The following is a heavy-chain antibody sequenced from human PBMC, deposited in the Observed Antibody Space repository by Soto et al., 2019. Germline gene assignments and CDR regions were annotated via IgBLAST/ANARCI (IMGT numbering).Heavy chain of an antibody. J-gene: IGHJ4*02. Sequence: GGSLRLSCAASGFTFSGYAMSWVRQAPGKGLEWVSAISDDGGDTYYADSVKGRFTISRDNSKNTLYLQMNSLRAEDTAIYYCAKRVEYSSSTHYFDYWGQGT. CDR2: ISDDGGDT. CDR3: AKRVEYSSSTHYFDY. CDR1: GFTFSGYA. D-gene: IGHD6-6*01. V-gene: IGHV3-23*01.